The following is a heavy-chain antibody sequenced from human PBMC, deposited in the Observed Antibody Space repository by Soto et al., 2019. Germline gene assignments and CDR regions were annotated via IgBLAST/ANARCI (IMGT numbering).Heavy chain of an antibody. D-gene: IGHD3-3*01. CDR2: ISYDGDYK. CDR1: GVTFRTYG. Sequence: QVQLVESGGGVVQPGRSLTLSCVVSGVTFRTYGIHWVRQAPGKGLEWVAVISYDGDYKSYADSVKGRFSISRDNSKNMVYLQLTSQGAQDTALYYCAKSDRGVFGVVMSPALDPLDVWGQGTMVAVSS. CDR3: AKSDRGVFGVVMSPALDPLDV. V-gene: IGHV3-30*18. J-gene: IGHJ3*01.